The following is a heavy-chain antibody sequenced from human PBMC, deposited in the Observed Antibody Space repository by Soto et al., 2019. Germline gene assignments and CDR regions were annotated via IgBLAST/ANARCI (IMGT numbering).Heavy chain of an antibody. CDR3: AKDLDWGGTTVSAFDI. CDR1: GFTFSSYA. D-gene: IGHD2-21*01. J-gene: IGHJ3*02. CDR2: ISGSGGST. Sequence: GGSLRLSCAASGFTFSSYAMSWVRQAPGKGLEWVSAISGSGGSTYYADSVKGRFTISRDNSKNTLYLQMNSLRAEDTAVYYCAKDLDWGGTTVSAFDIWGQGTMVTVSS. V-gene: IGHV3-23*01.